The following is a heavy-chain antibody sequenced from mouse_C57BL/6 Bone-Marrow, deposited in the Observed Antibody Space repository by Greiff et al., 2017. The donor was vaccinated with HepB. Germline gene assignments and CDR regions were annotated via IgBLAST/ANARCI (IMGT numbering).Heavy chain of an antibody. CDR2: ISSGGDYI. V-gene: IGHV5-9-1*02. CDR3: TRDEDSSGYFDY. CDR1: GFTFSSYA. Sequence: VQLKESGEGLVKPGGSLKLSCAASGFTFSSYAMSWVRQTPEKRLEWVAYISSGGDYIYYADTVKGRFTISRDNARNTLYLQMSSLKSEDTAMYYCTRDEDSSGYFDYWGQGTTLTVSS. D-gene: IGHD3-2*02. J-gene: IGHJ2*01.